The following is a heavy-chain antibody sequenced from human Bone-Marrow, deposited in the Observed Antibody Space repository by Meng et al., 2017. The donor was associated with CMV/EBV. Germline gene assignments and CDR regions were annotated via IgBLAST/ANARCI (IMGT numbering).Heavy chain of an antibody. D-gene: IGHD6-13*01. CDR2: IYHSGST. CDR1: GGYIGSGGYS. V-gene: IGHV4-30-2*01. Sequence: GGYIGSGGYSWSWIRQPPGKGLEWIGYIYHSGSTYYNPSLKSRVTISVDRSKNQFSLKLSSVTAADTAVYYCARQIAAAVEYYFDYWGQGTLVTVSS. J-gene: IGHJ4*02. CDR3: ARQIAAAVEYYFDY.